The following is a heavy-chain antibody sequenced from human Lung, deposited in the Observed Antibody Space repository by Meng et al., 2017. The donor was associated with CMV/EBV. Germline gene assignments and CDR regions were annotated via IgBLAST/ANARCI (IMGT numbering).Heavy chain of an antibody. J-gene: IGHJ4*02. D-gene: IGHD3-3*01. CDR2: ISWAGRYT. Sequence: SCEASGFPFDEYAMHWVRQVPGKGLEWVSAISWAGRYTGYADSVQGRFTISRDNAKNSLYLQMNSLRLEDMALYYCAKSSERRGYYFGDSIDYWXQEPLVTVSS. V-gene: IGHV3-9*03. CDR1: GFPFDEYA. CDR3: AKSSERRGYYFGDSIDY.